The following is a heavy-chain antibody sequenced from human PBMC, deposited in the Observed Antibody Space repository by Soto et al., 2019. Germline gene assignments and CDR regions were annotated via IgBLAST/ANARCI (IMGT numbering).Heavy chain of an antibody. D-gene: IGHD2-2*01. V-gene: IGHV3-30*18. CDR2: ISYDGRNK. Sequence: PGGSLRLSCAASGFTFSSYDMHWVRQAPGKGLEWVAVISYDGRNKYYADSVKGRLTISRDNSKNTLFLQMNSLRTEDTAMYYCAKGQHCSSTSCYFYHYGMDVWGQGIMVTVSS. CDR1: GFTFSSYD. J-gene: IGHJ6*02. CDR3: AKGQHCSSTSCYFYHYGMDV.